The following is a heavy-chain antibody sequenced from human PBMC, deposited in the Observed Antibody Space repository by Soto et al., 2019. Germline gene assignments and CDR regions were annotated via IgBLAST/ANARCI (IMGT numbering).Heavy chain of an antibody. V-gene: IGHV3-74*01. J-gene: IGHJ6*02. CDR2: INSDGSGT. Sequence: EVQLVESGGGLVQPGGSLRLSCAASGFDFSNSWIHWVRQGPGKGLVWVSHINSDGSGTTYADSVKGRFTISRDNAKNTVYRQMNSLRAEDTVVYYCAKDTAYAMDVWGQGTTVTVSS. CDR1: GFDFSNSW. CDR3: AKDTAYAMDV. D-gene: IGHD2-15*01.